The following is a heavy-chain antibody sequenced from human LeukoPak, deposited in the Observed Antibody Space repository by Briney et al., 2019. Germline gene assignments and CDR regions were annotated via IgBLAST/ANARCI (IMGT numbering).Heavy chain of an antibody. D-gene: IGHD3-22*01. CDR3: AIHQAYYYDSSGYYSFDY. J-gene: IGHJ4*02. V-gene: IGHV3-23*01. Sequence: PGGSLRLSCAASGFTFSSYAMSWVRQAPGKGLGWVSAISGSGGSTYYADSVKGRFTISIDNSKNTLYLQMNSLRAEQTAVYTCAIHQAYYYDSSGYYSFDYWGPGTLVTVSS. CDR1: GFTFSSYA. CDR2: ISGSGGST.